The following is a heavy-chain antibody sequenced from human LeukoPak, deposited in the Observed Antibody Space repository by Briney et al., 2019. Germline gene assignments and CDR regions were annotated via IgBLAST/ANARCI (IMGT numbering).Heavy chain of an antibody. CDR1: GYSISSGYY. CDR3: ARRKGDTYYYDSSGYRYYFDY. CDR2: IYHSGST. D-gene: IGHD3-22*01. J-gene: IGHJ4*02. V-gene: IGHV4-38-2*01. Sequence: PSETLSLTCAVSGYSISSGYYWGWIRQPPGKGLEWIGSIYHSGSTYYNPSLKSRVTISVDTSKNQFPLKLSSVTAADTAVYYCARRKGDTYYYDSSGYRYYFDYWGQGTLVTVSS.